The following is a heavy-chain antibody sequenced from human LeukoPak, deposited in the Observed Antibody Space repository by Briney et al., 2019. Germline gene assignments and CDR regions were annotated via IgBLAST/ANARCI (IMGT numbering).Heavy chain of an antibody. D-gene: IGHD1-26*01. V-gene: IGHV3-20*04. CDR2: INWNGGST. Sequence: GGSLRLSCAASGFTFDDYGMSWVRHAPRKGLGWVSGINWNGGSTGYADSVKGRFTISRDNAKNSLYLQMNSLRAEDTALYYCARSAQSGIVGATEMDVWGKGTTVTVSS. CDR3: ARSAQSGIVGATEMDV. CDR1: GFTFDDYG. J-gene: IGHJ6*04.